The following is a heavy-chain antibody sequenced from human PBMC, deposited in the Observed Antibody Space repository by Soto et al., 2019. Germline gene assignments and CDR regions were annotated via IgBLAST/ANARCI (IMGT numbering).Heavy chain of an antibody. D-gene: IGHD6-13*01. V-gene: IGHV1-18*01. CDR2: ISAYNGNT. J-gene: IGHJ5*02. CDR3: AADRIAAAGTSRRNWFDP. Sequence: ASVKVSCKASGYTFNSYGISWVRQAPGQGLEWMGWISAYNGNTNYAQKLQGRVTMTTDTSTSTAYMELRSLRSDDTAVYYCAADRIAAAGTSRRNWFDPWGQGTLVTVSS. CDR1: GYTFNSYG.